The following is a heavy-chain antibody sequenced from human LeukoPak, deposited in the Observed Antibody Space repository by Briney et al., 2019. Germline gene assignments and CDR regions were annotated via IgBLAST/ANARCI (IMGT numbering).Heavy chain of an antibody. CDR1: GGSNSSSNW. CDR2: SYHSGST. J-gene: IGHJ4*02. Sequence: SETLSLTCAVSGGSNSSSNWWSWTRPPPGEGLEWIGESYHSGSTNYNPSLKSRVTISVDKSKNQFSLKLSSVTAADTAVYYCARVPARRVVTTPSYFDSWGQGTLVTVSS. D-gene: IGHD2-21*02. CDR3: ARVPARRVVTTPSYFDS. V-gene: IGHV4-4*02.